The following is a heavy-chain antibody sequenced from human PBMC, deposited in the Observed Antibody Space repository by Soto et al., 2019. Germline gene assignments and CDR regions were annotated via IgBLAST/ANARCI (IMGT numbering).Heavy chain of an antibody. CDR3: SRHVHSSTWFFDY. D-gene: IGHD6-13*01. V-gene: IGHV5-51*01. CDR1: GYPFTTYW. Sequence: GESLKISCKASGYPFTTYWIGWVRQMPGKGLEWMGIIYPGDSDTRYNPSFQGQITISADKSINTAFLHWSSLKASDTAIYYCSRHVHSSTWFFDYWSQGTLVTVSS. J-gene: IGHJ4*02. CDR2: IYPGDSDT.